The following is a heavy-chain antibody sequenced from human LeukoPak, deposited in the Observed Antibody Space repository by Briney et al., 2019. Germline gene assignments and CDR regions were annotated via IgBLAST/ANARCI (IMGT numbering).Heavy chain of an antibody. D-gene: IGHD2-2*01. V-gene: IGHV4-59*01. CDR2: IYYSGST. J-gene: IGHJ4*02. Sequence: SETLSLTCTVSGGSISSYYWSWIRQPPGKGLEWIGYIYYSGSTNYNPPLKSRVTISVDTSKNQFSLKLSSVTAADTAVYYCAKVVGGVSSTSPAFGYWGQGTLVTVSS. CDR3: AKVVGGVSSTSPAFGY. CDR1: GGSISSYY.